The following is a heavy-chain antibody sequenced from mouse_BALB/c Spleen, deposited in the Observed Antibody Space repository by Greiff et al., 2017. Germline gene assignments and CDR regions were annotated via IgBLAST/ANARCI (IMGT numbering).Heavy chain of an antibody. CDR1: GFNIKDYY. CDR2: IDPENGDT. V-gene: IGHV14-4*02. Sequence: VQLKESGAELVRSGASVKLSCTASGFNIKDYYMHWVKQRPEQGLEWIGWIDPENGDTEYAPKFQGKATMTADTSSNTAYLQLSSLTSEDTAVYYCSPYGNYGYFDVWGAGTTVTVSS. J-gene: IGHJ1*01. CDR3: SPYGNYGYFDV. D-gene: IGHD2-1*01.